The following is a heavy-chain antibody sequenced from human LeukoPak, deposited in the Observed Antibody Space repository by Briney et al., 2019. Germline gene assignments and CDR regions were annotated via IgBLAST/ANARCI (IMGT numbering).Heavy chain of an antibody. J-gene: IGHJ4*02. D-gene: IGHD3-10*01. CDR3: ARDSPDGSGTYYNDSPDY. V-gene: IGHV1-18*01. Sequence: ASVKVSCKASGYTFSSYGISWVRQAPGQGPEWMGWISAYNGNTNYRQKLQGRVTTTTDTSTSTAYMDLRSLRSDDTAIYYCARDSPDGSGTYYNDSPDYWGQGTLVTVSS. CDR2: ISAYNGNT. CDR1: GYTFSSYG.